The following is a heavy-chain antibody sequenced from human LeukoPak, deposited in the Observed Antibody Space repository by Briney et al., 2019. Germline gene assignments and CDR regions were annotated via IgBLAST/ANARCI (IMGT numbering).Heavy chain of an antibody. Sequence: GGSLRLSCAASGSIFRDYWMLWVRQAPGKGLIWVSRIDRDGFPTIYADSVKGRFTVSRNNARNTLYLQMNNLRDEDSGVYYCAASRWSGALDFWGKGSLVTVSS. D-gene: IGHD3-3*01. V-gene: IGHV3-74*01. CDR1: GSIFRDYW. CDR2: IDRDGFPT. J-gene: IGHJ4*02. CDR3: AASRWSGALDF.